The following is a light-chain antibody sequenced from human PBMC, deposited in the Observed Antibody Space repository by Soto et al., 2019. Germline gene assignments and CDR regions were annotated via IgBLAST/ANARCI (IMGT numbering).Light chain of an antibody. J-gene: IGKJ2*01. CDR1: QNLSRN. V-gene: IGKV3-15*01. CDR2: GAS. CDR3: QQYDNCPHT. Sequence: EMVMTQSPATLSVSPGERATLSCRASQNLSRNLAWYQQHPGQAPRLLIYGASTRATGIPARFSGSGSVTDFTHTISSLQSEDFAVYYCQQYDNCPHTFGQGTKLEIK.